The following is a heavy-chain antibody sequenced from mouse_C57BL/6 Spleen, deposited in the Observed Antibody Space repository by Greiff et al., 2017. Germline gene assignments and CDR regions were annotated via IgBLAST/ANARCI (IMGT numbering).Heavy chain of an antibody. J-gene: IGHJ3*01. CDR2: IYPGGGYT. Sequence: VQLQESGAELVRPGTSVKMSCKASGYTFTNYWIGWAKQRPGHGLEWIGDIYPGGGYTNYNEKFKGKATLTADKSSSTAYMQFSSLTSEDSAIYYCAREGDYGNLFAYWGQGTLVTVSA. CDR1: GYTFTNYW. D-gene: IGHD2-1*01. CDR3: AREGDYGNLFAY. V-gene: IGHV1-63*01.